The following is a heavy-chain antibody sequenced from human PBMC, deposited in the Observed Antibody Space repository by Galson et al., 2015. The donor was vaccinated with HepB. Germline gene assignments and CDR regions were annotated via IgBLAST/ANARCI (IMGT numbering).Heavy chain of an antibody. V-gene: IGHV3-48*02. Sequence: SLRLSCAASGFTFSAYTMNWVRRAPGKGLESIAYISTSGATIYYADSVKGRFTVSRDNARNSLYLQMNSLRDQDTAVYSCVRVLFGSERYSAYWYFDLWGRGTLVTVSS. J-gene: IGHJ2*01. CDR2: ISTSGATI. CDR1: GFTFSAYT. CDR3: VRVLFGSERYSAYWYFDL. D-gene: IGHD3-10*01.